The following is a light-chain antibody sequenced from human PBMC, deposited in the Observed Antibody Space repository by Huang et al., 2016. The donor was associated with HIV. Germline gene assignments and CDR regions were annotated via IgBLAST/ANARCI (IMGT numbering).Light chain of an antibody. CDR2: WAT. Sequence: DIVMTQSPDSLAVSPGERATINCKSSQTVLYSLNKKNSLAWFQQKPGRPPKLLIYWATTRESGVPDRFSGSGSGTAFTLPINNLQAEDLAVYFCLQYYSVPQTFGHGTKVEIK. J-gene: IGKJ1*01. CDR1: QTVLYSLNKKNS. CDR3: LQYYSVPQT. V-gene: IGKV4-1*01.